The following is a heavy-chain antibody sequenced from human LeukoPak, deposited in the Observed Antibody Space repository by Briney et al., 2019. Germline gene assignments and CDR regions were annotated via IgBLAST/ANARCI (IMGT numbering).Heavy chain of an antibody. Sequence: PGGSLRLSCAASGFTFRDYAMSWVRQAPGEGLEWVSSITGLGGSTFYADSVKGRFTFSRDNSNNMLYLQMNSLRTDDTAVYYCAKDSGYDYMDSWGQGTLVIVSS. CDR2: ITGLGGST. CDR3: AKDSGYDYMDS. V-gene: IGHV3-23*01. CDR1: GFTFRDYA. D-gene: IGHD5-12*01. J-gene: IGHJ4*02.